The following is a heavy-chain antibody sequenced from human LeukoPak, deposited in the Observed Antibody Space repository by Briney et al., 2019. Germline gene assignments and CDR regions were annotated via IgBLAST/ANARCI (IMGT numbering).Heavy chain of an antibody. V-gene: IGHV4-31*03. CDR3: ARFLWSDDIYFDY. CDR2: IYYLGST. D-gene: IGHD3-3*01. CDR1: GGSIRSGGYY. Sequence: SQTLSLTCTVSGGSIRSGGYYWSWVRQHPGKGLVWIGYIYYLGSTSYNPSLKSRVTISVDTSKNQFSLRLSSVTAADTAVYYCARFLWSDDIYFDYCGQGTLVTVSS. J-gene: IGHJ4*02.